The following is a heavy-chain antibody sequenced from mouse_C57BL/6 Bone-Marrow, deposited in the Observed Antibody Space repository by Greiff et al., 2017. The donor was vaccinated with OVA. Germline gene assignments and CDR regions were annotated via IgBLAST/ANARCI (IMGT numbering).Heavy chain of an antibody. J-gene: IGHJ4*01. Sequence: VQLQQSGPELVKPGASVKIPCKASGYTFTDYNMDWVKQSHGKSLEWIGDINPNNGGTIYNQKFKGKATLTVDKSSSTAYMELRSLTSEDTAVYYCARVPDYYGRSSYYAMDYWGQGTSVTVSS. CDR2: INPNNGGT. CDR3: ARVPDYYGRSSYYAMDY. D-gene: IGHD1-1*01. CDR1: GYTFTDYN. V-gene: IGHV1-18*01.